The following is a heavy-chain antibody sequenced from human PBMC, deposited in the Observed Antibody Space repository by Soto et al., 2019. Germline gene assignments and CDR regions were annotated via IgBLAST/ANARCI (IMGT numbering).Heavy chain of an antibody. Sequence: ASVKVSCKASGYTFTSYYMHWVRQAPGQGLEWMGIINPSGGSTSYAQKFQGRVTMTRDTSTSTVYMELSSLRSEDTAVYYCARHYICDSSSEDRYYYYGMDVWGQGTTVTVSS. D-gene: IGHD6-6*01. J-gene: IGHJ6*02. CDR2: INPSGGST. CDR3: ARHYICDSSSEDRYYYYGMDV. V-gene: IGHV1-46*01. CDR1: GYTFTSYY.